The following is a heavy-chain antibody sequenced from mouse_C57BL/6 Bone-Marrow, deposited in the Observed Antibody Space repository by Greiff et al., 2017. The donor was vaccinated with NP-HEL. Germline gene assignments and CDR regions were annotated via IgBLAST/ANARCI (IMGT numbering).Heavy chain of an antibody. Sequence: EVQLQQSGPELVKPGASVKISCKASGYTFTDYYMNWVKQSHGKSLEWIGDINPNNGGTSYNQKFKGKATLTVDKSSSTAYMELRSLTSEDSAVYYCARDYYGPYWYFDVWGTGTTVTVSS. CDR2: INPNNGGT. V-gene: IGHV1-26*01. CDR3: ARDYYGPYWYFDV. J-gene: IGHJ1*03. D-gene: IGHD1-2*01. CDR1: GYTFTDYY.